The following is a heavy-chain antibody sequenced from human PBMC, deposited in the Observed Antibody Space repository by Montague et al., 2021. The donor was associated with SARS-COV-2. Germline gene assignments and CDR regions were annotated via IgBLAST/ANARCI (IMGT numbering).Heavy chain of an antibody. CDR2: IYWDDDK. D-gene: IGHD3-10*01. CDR3: AHRPPGVWFGELVV. Sequence: PALVKPTQTLTLTCTFSGFSLSTSGVGVGWFRQPPGKALEWLALIYWDDDKRYSPSLKSRLTITKDTSKHQVVLTMTNMDPVDTATYYCAHRPPGVWFGELVVWGQGTLVTVSS. V-gene: IGHV2-5*02. CDR1: GFSLSTSGVG. J-gene: IGHJ4*02.